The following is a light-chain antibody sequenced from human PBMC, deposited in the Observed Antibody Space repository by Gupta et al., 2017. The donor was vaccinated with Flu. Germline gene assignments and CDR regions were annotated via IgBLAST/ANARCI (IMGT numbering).Light chain of an antibody. CDR2: KDT. J-gene: IGLJ3*02. CDR3: QSADNSGTYVV. V-gene: IGLV3-25*03. CDR1: TLSTQY. Sequence: SYELTQLPSVSVSPGQTATLTCSGNTLSTQYNYWYQQKPGQAPLLVIFKDTERPSGIPERFSGSNSGTTVTLTISGVQAEDEAAYYCQSADNSGTYVVFGGGTKLTV.